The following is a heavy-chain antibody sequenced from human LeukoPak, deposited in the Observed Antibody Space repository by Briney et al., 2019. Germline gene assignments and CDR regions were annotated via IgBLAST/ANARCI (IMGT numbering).Heavy chain of an antibody. V-gene: IGHV3-30*03. CDR2: ISYDGSNK. J-gene: IGHJ4*02. Sequence: GGSLRLSCAASGFTFSSYGMHWVRQAPGKGLEWVAVISYDGSNKYYADSVKGRFTISRDNSKNTLYLQMNSLRAEDTAVYYCAREVIETAAAGTYFDYWGQGTLVTVSS. D-gene: IGHD6-13*01. CDR3: AREVIETAAAGTYFDY. CDR1: GFTFSSYG.